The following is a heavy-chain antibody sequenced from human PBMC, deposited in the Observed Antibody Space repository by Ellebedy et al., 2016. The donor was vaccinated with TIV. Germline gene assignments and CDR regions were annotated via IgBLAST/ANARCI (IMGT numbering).Heavy chain of an antibody. CDR3: AKDMSDFGVVHRPDFDY. CDR1: GFTFDDYA. V-gene: IGHV3-9*01. CDR2: ISWNSGSI. Sequence: GGSLRLSXAASGFTFDDYAMHWVRQAPGKGLEWVSGISWNSGSIGYADSVKGRFTISRDNAKNSLYLQMNSLRAEDTALYYCAKDMSDFGVVHRPDFDYWGQGTLVTVSS. D-gene: IGHD3-3*01. J-gene: IGHJ4*02.